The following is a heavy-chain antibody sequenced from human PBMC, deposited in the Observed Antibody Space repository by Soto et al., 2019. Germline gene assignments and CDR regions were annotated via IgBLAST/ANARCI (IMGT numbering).Heavy chain of an antibody. Sequence: ASVKVSCKASGYTFTGYYMHWVRQAPGQGLEWMGWINPKSGGTNYAQKFQGWVTMTRDTSISTAYMELSRLRSDDTAVYYCARDPSYSSSSEDDAFDIWGQGTMVTVSS. CDR2: INPKSGGT. CDR1: GYTFTGYY. CDR3: ARDPSYSSSSEDDAFDI. J-gene: IGHJ3*02. D-gene: IGHD6-6*01. V-gene: IGHV1-2*04.